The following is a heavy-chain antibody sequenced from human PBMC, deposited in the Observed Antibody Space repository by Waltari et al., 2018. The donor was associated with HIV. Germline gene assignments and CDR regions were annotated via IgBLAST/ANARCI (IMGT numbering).Heavy chain of an antibody. D-gene: IGHD2-2*01. V-gene: IGHV5-51*03. CDR2: IYPGDSDT. J-gene: IGHJ5*02. Sequence: EVQLVQSGAEVKKPGESLKISCKGSGYSFTSYWIGWVRPMPGKGLEWMGIIYPGDSDTRYSPSFQGQVTISADKSISTAYLQWSSLKASDTAMYYCATSEYCSSTSCQNWFDPWGQGTLVTVSS. CDR1: GYSFTSYW. CDR3: ATSEYCSSTSCQNWFDP.